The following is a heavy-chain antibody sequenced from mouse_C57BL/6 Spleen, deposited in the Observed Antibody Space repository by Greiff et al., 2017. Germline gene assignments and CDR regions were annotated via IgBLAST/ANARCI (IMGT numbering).Heavy chain of an antibody. CDR2: INPSTGGT. D-gene: IGHD3-3*01. V-gene: IGHV1-42*01. CDR3: ASLGDWFAY. CDR1: GYSFTGYY. J-gene: IGHJ3*01. Sequence: VQLQQSGPELVKPGASVKISCKASGYSFTGYYMNWVKQSPEKSLEWIGEINPSTGGTTYNQKFKAKATLTVDKSSSTAYMQLKSLTSEDSAVYYCASLGDWFAYWGQGTLVTVSA.